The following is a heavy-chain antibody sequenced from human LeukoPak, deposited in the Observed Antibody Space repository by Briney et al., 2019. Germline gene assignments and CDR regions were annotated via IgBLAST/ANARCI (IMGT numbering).Heavy chain of an antibody. D-gene: IGHD6-19*01. CDR2: INPNSGGT. CDR3: ARDPHEFSSGWSHFDY. V-gene: IGHV1-2*02. Sequence: ASVKVSCKASGYTFTGYYTHWVRQAPGQGLEWMGWINPNSGGTNYAQKFQGRVTMTTDTSTSTAYMELRSLRSDDTAVYYCARDPHEFSSGWSHFDYWGQGTLVTVSS. CDR1: GYTFTGYY. J-gene: IGHJ4*02.